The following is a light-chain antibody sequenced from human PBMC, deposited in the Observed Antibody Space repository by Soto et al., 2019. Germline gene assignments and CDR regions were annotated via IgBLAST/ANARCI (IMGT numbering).Light chain of an antibody. V-gene: IGKV1-17*03. J-gene: IGKJ2*01. CDR1: QDITNF. CDR2: GSS. CDR3: LQHSTFPYT. Sequence: DIQMTQSPSAMSASVGDRVTITCRASQDITNFLAWFQQKPGKAPERLIFGSSTLQSGVPSRFSGSGSGTEFTLTISSLQPEDFATYFCLQHSTFPYTFGQGTRLEI.